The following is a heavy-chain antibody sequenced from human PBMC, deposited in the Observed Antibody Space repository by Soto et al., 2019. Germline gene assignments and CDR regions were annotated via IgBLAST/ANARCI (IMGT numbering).Heavy chain of an antibody. J-gene: IGHJ5*02. D-gene: IGHD1-26*01. CDR2: IYHSGST. CDR3: ARVGGSFHGWFDP. Sequence: PSETLSLTCGVSGYSISSGYYWGWIRQPPGKGLEWIGGIYHSGSTYYNASLKSRVTISVDTSKNQFSLKVTSVTAADTAVYYCARVGGSFHGWFDPWGQGALATVSS. CDR1: GYSISSGYY. V-gene: IGHV4-38-2*01.